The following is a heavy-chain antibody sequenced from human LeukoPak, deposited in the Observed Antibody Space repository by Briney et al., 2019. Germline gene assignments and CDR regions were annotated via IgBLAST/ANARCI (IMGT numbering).Heavy chain of an antibody. CDR3: ARDSYDSSGYYYYMDV. CDR2: ISSSSSYI. Sequence: GGSLRLSCAASGFTLSSYSMNWVRQAPGKGLEWVPSISSSSSYIYYADSVKGRFTISRDNAKNSLYLQMNSLRAEDTAVYYCARDSYDSSGYYYYMDVWGKGTTVTVSS. J-gene: IGHJ6*03. V-gene: IGHV3-21*01. D-gene: IGHD3-22*01. CDR1: GFTLSSYS.